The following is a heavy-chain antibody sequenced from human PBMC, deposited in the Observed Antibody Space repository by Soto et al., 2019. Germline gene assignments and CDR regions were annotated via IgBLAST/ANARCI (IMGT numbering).Heavy chain of an antibody. J-gene: IGHJ4*02. CDR2: IYYSGST. D-gene: IGHD6-19*01. V-gene: IGHV4-30-4*08. CDR3: ARLSPAVAGPDY. Sequence: SVTMSLTCTVSGGNIISSDHFWSWKRQPPGKGLEWIGYIYYSGSTYYNPSLKSRVTISVDTSKNQFSLKLSSVTAADTAVYYCARLSPAVAGPDYRGQGTLVTVSS. CDR1: GGNIISSDHF.